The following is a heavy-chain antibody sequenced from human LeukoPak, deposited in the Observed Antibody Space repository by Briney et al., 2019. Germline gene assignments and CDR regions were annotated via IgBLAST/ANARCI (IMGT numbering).Heavy chain of an antibody. D-gene: IGHD2-15*01. CDR3: GRSRRINASLYYYMDV. CDR2: IRSTGDST. Sequence: GGSLRLSCAASGFTFSSYAITWVRQAPGKGLEWVSSIRSTGDSTFYADSVKGRFTISRDNSKNTVYLLMNSLRTEDTAVYYCGRSRRINASLYYYMDVWGKGTTVTISS. J-gene: IGHJ6*03. V-gene: IGHV3-23*01. CDR1: GFTFSSYA.